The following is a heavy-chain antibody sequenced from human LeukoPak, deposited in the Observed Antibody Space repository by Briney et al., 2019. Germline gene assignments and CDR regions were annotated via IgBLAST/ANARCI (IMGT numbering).Heavy chain of an antibody. D-gene: IGHD4-17*01. CDR2: ISSGGSTT. V-gene: IGHV3-48*01. Sequence: GGTLRLSCATSGFIFSTYGMSWVRQAPGKGLEWVSYISSGGSTTYYADSVKGRFTISRDNAQKSVYLQMNSLRVEDTAVYYCARDYPLAYGVAGEASSDYWGQGTLVTVSS. CDR1: GFIFSTYG. CDR3: ARDYPLAYGVAGEASSDY. J-gene: IGHJ4*02.